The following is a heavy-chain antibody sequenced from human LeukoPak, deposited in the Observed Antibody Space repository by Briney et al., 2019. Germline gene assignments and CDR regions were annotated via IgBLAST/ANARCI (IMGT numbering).Heavy chain of an antibody. J-gene: IGHJ4*02. V-gene: IGHV4-34*01. CDR3: ARGRSIAARRFDY. CDR2: INHSGST. Sequence: SETLSLTCAVYGGSFSGYYWSWIRQPPGKGLEWIGDINHSGSTNYNPSLKSRVTISVDASKNQFSLKPSSVTAADTAVYYCARGRSIAARRFDYWGQGTLVTVSS. D-gene: IGHD6-6*01. CDR1: GGSFSGYY.